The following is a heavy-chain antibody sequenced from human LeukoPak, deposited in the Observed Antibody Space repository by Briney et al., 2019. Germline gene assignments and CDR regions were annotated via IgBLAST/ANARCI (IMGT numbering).Heavy chain of an antibody. CDR3: ARGNYYGMDV. J-gene: IGHJ6*02. CDR1: GFTFSSYW. V-gene: IGHV3-74*01. Sequence: GGSLSLSSAASGFTFSSYWMLWLRQAPGQGRLWLSRINSDGTTTSYADSVKGRFTSSRDNAKNTLYLQVNSLRAEDTSVYYCARGNYYGMDVWGQGTTVTVSS. CDR2: INSDGTTT.